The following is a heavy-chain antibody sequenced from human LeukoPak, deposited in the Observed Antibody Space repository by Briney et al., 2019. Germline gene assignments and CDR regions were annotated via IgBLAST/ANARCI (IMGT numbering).Heavy chain of an antibody. CDR2: ISAYNGNT. Sequence: ASVKVSCKASGYTFTSYGISWVRQAPGQGLEWMGWISAYNGNTNYAQKLQGRVTVTTDTSTSTAYMELRSLRSDDTAVYYCARNLIGYSSSWYYFDYWGQGTLVTVSS. CDR1: GYTFTSYG. D-gene: IGHD6-13*01. J-gene: IGHJ4*02. V-gene: IGHV1-18*01. CDR3: ARNLIGYSSSWYYFDY.